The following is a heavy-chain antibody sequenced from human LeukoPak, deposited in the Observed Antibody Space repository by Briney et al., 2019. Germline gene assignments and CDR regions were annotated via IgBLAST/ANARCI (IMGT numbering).Heavy chain of an antibody. CDR3: ASLGGYQNGNFDF. V-gene: IGHV4-38-2*01. D-gene: IGHD3-16*01. CDR2: IHYSGST. CDR1: GYSISTSNH. Sequence: SETLSLTCAVAGYSISTSNHWGWIRQSPEKGLEWIGSIHYSGSTLYNPSLKSRVTISIDTSKSQFSLRLNSVTAADTAVYYCASLGGYQNGNFDFWGQGTLVTVSS. J-gene: IGHJ4*02.